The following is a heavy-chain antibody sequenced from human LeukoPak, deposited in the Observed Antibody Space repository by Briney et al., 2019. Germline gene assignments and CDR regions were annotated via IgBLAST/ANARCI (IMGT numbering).Heavy chain of an antibody. CDR3: ARDLGEDQWELIFDY. D-gene: IGHD1-26*01. Sequence: GASVKVSCKASGYSFTTYSFHWVQQAPGQGLEWMGIINPSGGSTSYAQNFEGRVTMTRDTSTSTVYMEVNSLRSEDTAVYYCARDLGEDQWELIFDYWGQGTLVTVSS. CDR1: GYSFTTYS. CDR2: INPSGGST. V-gene: IGHV1-46*01. J-gene: IGHJ4*02.